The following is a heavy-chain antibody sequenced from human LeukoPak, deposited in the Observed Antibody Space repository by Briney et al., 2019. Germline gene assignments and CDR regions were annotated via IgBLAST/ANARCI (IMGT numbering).Heavy chain of an antibody. CDR2: INPNSGGT. Sequence: ASVKVSCKASGYTFTGYYMHWVRRAPGQGLEWMGWINPNSGGTNYAQKFQGRVTMTRDTSISTAYMELSRLRSDDTAVYYCARGDIVVVPAQNWFDPWGQGTLVTVSS. D-gene: IGHD2-2*01. J-gene: IGHJ5*02. V-gene: IGHV1-2*02. CDR3: ARGDIVVVPAQNWFDP. CDR1: GYTFTGYY.